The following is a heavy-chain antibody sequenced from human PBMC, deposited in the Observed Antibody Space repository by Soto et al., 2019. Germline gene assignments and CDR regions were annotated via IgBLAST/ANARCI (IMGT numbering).Heavy chain of an antibody. CDR3: ARDPPDFHSAFDS. CDR2: TYYRSKWYN. V-gene: IGHV6-1*01. J-gene: IGHJ4*02. Sequence: PSQTLSLTCVISGDSVSSNRAAWNWIRQSPSRGLEWLGRTYYRSKWYNDYAVSVKSRITISPDTSHNQFSLQLNSVTPEDTAVYYCARDPPDFHSAFDSWGQGTLVTVSS. CDR1: GDSVSSNRAA. D-gene: IGHD4-4*01.